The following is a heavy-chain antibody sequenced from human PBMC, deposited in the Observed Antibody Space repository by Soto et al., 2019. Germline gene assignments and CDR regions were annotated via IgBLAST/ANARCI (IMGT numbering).Heavy chain of an antibody. CDR1: GITFTTYA. J-gene: IGHJ4*02. Sequence: GGSLRLSCTVTGITFTTYAMTWVRQVPGKGLEWVSGVTVSGGMTSYADSVQGRFTISRDNSKNTVFLEMRSLRVEDTAVYYSATRASTMGARPMYWGQGTPVTVSS. D-gene: IGHD6-6*01. V-gene: IGHV3-23*01. CDR3: ATRASTMGARPMY. CDR2: VTVSGGMT.